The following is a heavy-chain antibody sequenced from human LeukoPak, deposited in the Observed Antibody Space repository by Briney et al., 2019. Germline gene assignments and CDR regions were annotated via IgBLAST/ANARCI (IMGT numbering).Heavy chain of an antibody. CDR3: ARLPLTGIFRWFDA. CDR1: GYSFTTYW. V-gene: IGHV5-51*01. Sequence: GESLKISCKGSGYSFTTYWIAWVRRMPGKGLGWMGIIFPGDSDTRYSPSFQGQVTISADKSISTAYLQWSSLKASDTAMYYCARLPLTGIFRWFDAWGQGTLVTVSS. CDR2: IFPGDSDT. D-gene: IGHD7-27*01. J-gene: IGHJ5*02.